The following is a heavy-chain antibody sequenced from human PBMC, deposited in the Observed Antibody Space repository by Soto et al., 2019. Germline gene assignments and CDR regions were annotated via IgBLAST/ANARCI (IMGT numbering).Heavy chain of an antibody. CDR3: ARERLRFLEWLLYFHGMDV. D-gene: IGHD3-3*01. Sequence: GASVKVSCKASGYTFTGYYMHWVRQAPGQGLEWMGWINPNSGGTNYAQTFQGRVTMTRDTSISTAYMELSRLRSDDTAVYYCARERLRFLEWLLYFHGMDVWGQGTTVTVSS. CDR2: INPNSGGT. V-gene: IGHV1-2*02. J-gene: IGHJ6*02. CDR1: GYTFTGYY.